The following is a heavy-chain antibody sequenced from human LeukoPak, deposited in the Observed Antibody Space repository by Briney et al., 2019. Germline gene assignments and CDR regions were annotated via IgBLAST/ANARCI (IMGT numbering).Heavy chain of an antibody. V-gene: IGHV4-39*07. Sequence: SETLSLTCTVSGGSISSSSYYWGWIRQPPGKGLEWIGSIYYSGSTNYNPSLKSRVTISVDTSKNQFSLKLSSVAAADTAVYYCARAGGPRGGGDDYWGQGTLVTVSS. D-gene: IGHD3-16*01. CDR1: GGSISSSSYY. CDR3: ARAGGPRGGGDDY. CDR2: IYYSGST. J-gene: IGHJ4*02.